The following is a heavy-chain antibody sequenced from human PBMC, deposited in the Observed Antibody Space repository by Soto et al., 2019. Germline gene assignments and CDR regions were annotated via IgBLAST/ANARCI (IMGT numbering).Heavy chain of an antibody. CDR2: IFPLTDIP. Sequence: QVQLVQCGTEVKNPGSSVKVSCKASGGTFRNYPINWVRQAPGQGLEWMGSIFPLTDIPDYAQNFQARLTISADNSTSTAYMELSSLTSDDTAMYFCARGPLVVLNYFESWGQGTLVTVSS. CDR3: ARGPLVVLNYFES. CDR1: GGTFRNYP. J-gene: IGHJ4*02. V-gene: IGHV1-69*02.